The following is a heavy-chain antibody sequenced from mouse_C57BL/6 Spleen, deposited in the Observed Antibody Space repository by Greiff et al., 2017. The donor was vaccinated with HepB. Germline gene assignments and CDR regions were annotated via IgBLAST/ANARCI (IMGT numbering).Heavy chain of an antibody. CDR1: GYTFTSYW. Sequence: QVQLKQPGAELVKPGASVKLSCKASGYTFTSYWMHWVKQRPGQGLEWIGMIHPNSGSTNYNEKFKSKATLTVDKSSSTAYMQLSSLTSEDSAVYYCARSITTGAMDYWGQGTSVTVSS. D-gene: IGHD1-1*01. V-gene: IGHV1-64*01. J-gene: IGHJ4*01. CDR2: IHPNSGST. CDR3: ARSITTGAMDY.